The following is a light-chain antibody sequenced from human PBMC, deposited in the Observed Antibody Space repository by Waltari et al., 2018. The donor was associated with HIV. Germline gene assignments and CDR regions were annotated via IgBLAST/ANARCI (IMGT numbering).Light chain of an antibody. CDR3: QQYGSSPP. Sequence: DIQMTQSPSSLSASVGDRVTITCRASQGIRDDLSWFQQKPGRAPKRLIYAASTLHSGVPSRFSGSGSGREFTLTISSLQPEDFAVYYCQQYGSSPPVGQGTRLEIK. V-gene: IGKV1-17*01. CDR1: QGIRDD. CDR2: AAS. J-gene: IGKJ5*01.